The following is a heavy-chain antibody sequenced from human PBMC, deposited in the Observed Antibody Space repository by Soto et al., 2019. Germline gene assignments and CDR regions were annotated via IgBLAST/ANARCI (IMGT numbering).Heavy chain of an antibody. CDR1: GYTFTSYG. Sequence: QVQLVQSGAEVKKPGASVKVSCKASGYTFTSYGISWVRQAPGQGLEWMGWISTYNGNTYYAQKVQGRVTMTTDTSTSTAYMELRSLRSDDTAVYYCAREGYRYSSSWYPTGDWGQGTLVTVSS. CDR3: AREGYRYSSSWYPTGD. V-gene: IGHV1-18*01. D-gene: IGHD6-13*01. CDR2: ISTYNGNT. J-gene: IGHJ4*02.